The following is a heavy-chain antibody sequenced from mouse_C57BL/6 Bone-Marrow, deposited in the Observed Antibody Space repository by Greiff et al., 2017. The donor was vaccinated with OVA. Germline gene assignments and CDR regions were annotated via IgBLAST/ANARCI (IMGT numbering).Heavy chain of an antibody. CDR3: ARGDYYGSSFYY. J-gene: IGHJ2*01. Sequence: VQLQQPGAELVRPGSSVKLSCKASGYTFTSYWMHWVKQRPIQGLEWIGNIDPSDSETHYNQKFKDKATLTVDKSSSTAYMQLSSLTSEDSAVYYCARGDYYGSSFYYWGQGTTLTVSS. CDR2: IDPSDSET. V-gene: IGHV1-52*01. CDR1: GYTFTSYW. D-gene: IGHD1-1*01.